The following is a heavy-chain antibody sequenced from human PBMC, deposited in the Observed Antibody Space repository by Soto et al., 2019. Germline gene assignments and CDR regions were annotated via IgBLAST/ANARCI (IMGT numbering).Heavy chain of an antibody. CDR1: GCTFSSYA. D-gene: IGHD6-19*01. CDR3: ARELGLASYYYGMDV. V-gene: IGHV3-23*01. CDR2: ISGSGDST. J-gene: IGHJ6*02. Sequence: PGGSLRLSWAASGCTFSSYAMRLIRQAPGKGLEWVSAISGSGDSTYYADSVKGRFTISRDNSKNTLYLQMNSLRAEDTAVYYCARELGLASYYYGMDVWGQGTTVTVSS.